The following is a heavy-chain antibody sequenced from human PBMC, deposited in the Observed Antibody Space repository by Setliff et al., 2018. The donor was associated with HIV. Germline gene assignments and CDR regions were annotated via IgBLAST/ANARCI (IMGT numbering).Heavy chain of an antibody. Sequence: SETLSLTCTVSGGSISSHYWSYIRQPPGKGLEWIGEVFHSGSANSNASLRSRVMISVDTSKNQFSLKLSAVTAADTAVYYCARDHVFGSRTGFDPWGPGILVTVSS. CDR1: GGSISSHY. V-gene: IGHV4-59*11. J-gene: IGHJ5*02. CDR3: ARDHVFGSRTGFDP. D-gene: IGHD3-10*01. CDR2: VFHSGSA.